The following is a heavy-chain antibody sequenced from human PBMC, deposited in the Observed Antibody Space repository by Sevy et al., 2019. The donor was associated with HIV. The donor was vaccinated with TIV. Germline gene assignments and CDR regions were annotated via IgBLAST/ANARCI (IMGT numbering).Heavy chain of an antibody. CDR2: ITSSSSYI. CDR3: ARDRIAAAGTYYYYYYGMDV. D-gene: IGHD6-13*01. V-gene: IGHV3-21*01. CDR1: RFTFSSYS. Sequence: GGSLRLSCAASRFTFSSYSMNWVRQAPGKGLEWVSSITSSSSYIYYSDSVKGRFTISRDNAKNSLYLQMNSLRAEDTAVYYCARDRIAAAGTYYYYYYGMDVWGHGTTVTVSS. J-gene: IGHJ6*02.